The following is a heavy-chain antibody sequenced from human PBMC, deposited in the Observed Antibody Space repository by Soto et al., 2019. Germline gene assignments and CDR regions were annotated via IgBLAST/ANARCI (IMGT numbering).Heavy chain of an antibody. D-gene: IGHD2-15*01. CDR1: A. CDR3: ARGSVYCSGGSCLSTLDY. CDR2: ISYDGSNK. J-gene: IGHJ4*02. V-gene: IGHV3-30-3*01. Sequence: AVRRIINAQSKRLEWVAVISYDGSNKYYAESVKGRFTISGDNSKNTLYLQMNSLRAEDTAVYYCARGSVYCSGGSCLSTLDYWGQGTLVSVSS.